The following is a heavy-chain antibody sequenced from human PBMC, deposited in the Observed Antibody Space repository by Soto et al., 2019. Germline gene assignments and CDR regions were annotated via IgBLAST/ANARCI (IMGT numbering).Heavy chain of an antibody. V-gene: IGHV1-18*01. D-gene: IGHD6-13*01. Sequence: GASVKVSCKASGYTFTSYGISWVRQAPGQGLEWMGWISAYNGNTNYAQKLQGRVTMTTDTSTSTAYMELNSLRVEDAAVYYCAKGVDSSNWYPGYFDYWGQGTLVTVSS. CDR3: AKGVDSSNWYPGYFDY. CDR1: GYTFTSYG. J-gene: IGHJ4*02. CDR2: ISAYNGNT.